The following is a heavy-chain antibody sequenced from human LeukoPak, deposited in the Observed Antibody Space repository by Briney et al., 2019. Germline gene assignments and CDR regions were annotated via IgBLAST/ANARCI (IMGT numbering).Heavy chain of an antibody. Sequence: GGSLRLSCAASGFTFSSYAMNWVRQAPGKGLEWVSVISASGASTYNADSVKGRFTIYRDNSKNTLYLQMNSLRVEDTALYFCDKGVSTRPLYYFDYWGQGTLVTVSS. CDR1: GFTFSSYA. CDR3: DKGVSTRPLYYFDY. CDR2: ISASGAST. D-gene: IGHD6-6*01. V-gene: IGHV3-23*01. J-gene: IGHJ4*02.